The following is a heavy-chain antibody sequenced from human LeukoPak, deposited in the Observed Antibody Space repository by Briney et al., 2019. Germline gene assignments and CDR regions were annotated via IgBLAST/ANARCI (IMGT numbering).Heavy chain of an antibody. CDR1: GFTFSNYA. V-gene: IGHV3-23*01. J-gene: IGHJ4*02. CDR2: ISGSGTST. D-gene: IGHD3-22*01. CDR3: ARGRVKKDF. Sequence: PGGSLRLSCAASGFTFSNYAMSWVRQAPGKGLEWVSTISGSGTSTYYADSVKGRFTISRDNSKNTLYLQMNTLRAEDTAVYYCARGRVKKDFWGQGTLVTVSS.